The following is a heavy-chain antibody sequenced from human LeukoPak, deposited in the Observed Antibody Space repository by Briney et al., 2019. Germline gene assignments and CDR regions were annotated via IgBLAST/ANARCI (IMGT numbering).Heavy chain of an antibody. CDR3: ARGRENDSLKKYRKLGYFDL. CDR2: ISDIGST. CDR1: GDSITTGDYY. Sequence: PSETLSLTCTVSGDSITTGDYYWSWIRQHPEKGLEWIGYISDIGSTYYKPSLKSRLFLSVDTSKNQFSLTLSSVTAADTAVYYCARGRENDSLKKYRKLGYFDLWGRGALVTVSS. D-gene: IGHD1-1*01. J-gene: IGHJ4*02. V-gene: IGHV4-31*03.